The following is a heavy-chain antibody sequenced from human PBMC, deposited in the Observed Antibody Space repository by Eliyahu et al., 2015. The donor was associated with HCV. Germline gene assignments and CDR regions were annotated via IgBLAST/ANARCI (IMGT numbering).Heavy chain of an antibody. Sequence: EVQLVESGGGLVQPGGSLRLSCAASGFTFSSHWMHWVRQAPGKGLVWVSRVNGDVSVTTYADSVKGRFTISRDNSKNTLYLQMNNLRPEDTAVYYCTRGGSYSVGDYWGQGALVTVSS. V-gene: IGHV3-74*01. CDR1: GFTFSSHW. D-gene: IGHD1-26*01. CDR2: VNGDVSVT. J-gene: IGHJ4*02. CDR3: TRGGSYSVGDY.